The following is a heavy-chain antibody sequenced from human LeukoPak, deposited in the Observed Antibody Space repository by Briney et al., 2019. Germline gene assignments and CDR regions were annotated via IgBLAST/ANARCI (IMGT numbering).Heavy chain of an antibody. CDR2: ISAYNGNT. CDR1: GYTFTSYG. Sequence: ASVKVSCKASGYTFTSYGISWVRQAPGQGLEWMGWISAYNGNTNYAQKLQGRVTMTTDTSTSTAYMELRSLRSDDTAVYYCARDIPGTYYDFWSGHESAFDIWGQGTMVTVSS. J-gene: IGHJ3*02. V-gene: IGHV1-18*01. D-gene: IGHD3-3*01. CDR3: ARDIPGTYYDFWSGHESAFDI.